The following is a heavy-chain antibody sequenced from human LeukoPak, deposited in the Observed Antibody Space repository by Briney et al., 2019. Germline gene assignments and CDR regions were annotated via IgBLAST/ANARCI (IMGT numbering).Heavy chain of an antibody. Sequence: PGGSLRLSCAASGFTFSSYAMSWVRQAPGKGLEWVSAISGSGGSTNYADSVKGRFTISRDTPRNTLYLQMNSLRAEDTAVYFCAKRGVVIRVFLVGFHKEAYYFDSWGQGALVTVSS. D-gene: IGHD3-10*01. V-gene: IGHV3-23*01. CDR2: ISGSGGST. CDR1: GFTFSSYA. CDR3: AKRGVVIRVFLVGFHKEAYYFDS. J-gene: IGHJ4*02.